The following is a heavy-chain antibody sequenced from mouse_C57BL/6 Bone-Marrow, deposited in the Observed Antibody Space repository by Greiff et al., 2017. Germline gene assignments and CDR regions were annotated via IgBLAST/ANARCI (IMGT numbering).Heavy chain of an antibody. V-gene: IGHV1-39*01. J-gene: IGHJ4*01. CDR2: INPNYGTT. D-gene: IGHD1-1*01. CDR3: AERATVVATDYAMDY. CDR1: GYSFTDYN. Sequence: VQLQQSGPELVKPGASVKISCKASGYSFTDYNMNWVKQSNGKSLEWIGVINPNYGTTSYNQKFKGKATLTVDQSSSTAYMQLNSLTSEDSAVYYCAERATVVATDYAMDYWGQGTSVTVSS.